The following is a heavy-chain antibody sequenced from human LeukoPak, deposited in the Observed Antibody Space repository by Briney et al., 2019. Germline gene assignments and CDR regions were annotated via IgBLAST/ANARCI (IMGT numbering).Heavy chain of an antibody. CDR1: GFSFSSYE. J-gene: IGHJ4*02. CDR2: INSDGSKI. D-gene: IGHD3-10*01. Sequence: GGSLRLSCAASGFSFSSYEMNWVRQAPGKGLVWVSRINSDGSKINYADSVKGRFTISRDNAKNTLYLQMNSLRAEDTAVYYCARGNYGSGSSPLDYWGQGILVTVSS. CDR3: ARGNYGSGSSPLDY. V-gene: IGHV3-74*01.